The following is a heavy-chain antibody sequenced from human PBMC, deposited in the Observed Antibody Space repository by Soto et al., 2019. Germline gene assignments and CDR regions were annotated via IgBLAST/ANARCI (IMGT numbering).Heavy chain of an antibody. Sequence: ASVKVSCKASGGTFSSYTISWVRQAPGQGLEWMGRIIPILGIANYAQKFQGRVTITADKSTSTAYMELSSLRSEDTAVYYCARAPTIFGPFDYWGQGTLVTVSS. V-gene: IGHV1-69*02. CDR1: GGTFSSYT. J-gene: IGHJ4*02. CDR2: IIPILGIA. CDR3: ARAPTIFGPFDY. D-gene: IGHD3-3*01.